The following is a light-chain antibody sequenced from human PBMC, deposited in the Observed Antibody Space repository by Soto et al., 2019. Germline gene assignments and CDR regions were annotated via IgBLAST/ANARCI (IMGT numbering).Light chain of an antibody. V-gene: IGKV3-15*01. CDR3: QQYNSWLT. CDR1: QSISNN. Sequence: TVMTQSPATLSVSPGERATLSCRASQSISNNLAWYQQKPGQAPRLLIYGASTRATGIPARFSGGGSGTEFSLTISSLQSEDFAVYYCQQYNSWLTFGGGTKVEIK. J-gene: IGKJ4*01. CDR2: GAS.